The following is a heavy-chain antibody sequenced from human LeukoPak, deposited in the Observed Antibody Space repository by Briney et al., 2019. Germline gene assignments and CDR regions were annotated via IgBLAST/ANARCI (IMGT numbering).Heavy chain of an antibody. Sequence: SETLSLTCTVSGGSISSYYWSWIRQPPGKGLEWIGYIYYSGSTNYNPSLKSRVTIPVDTSKNQFSLKLSSVTAADTAVYYCASHDSSGYFDYWGQGTLVTVSS. CDR3: ASHDSSGYFDY. CDR1: GGSISSYY. J-gene: IGHJ4*02. CDR2: IYYSGST. V-gene: IGHV4-59*08. D-gene: IGHD3-22*01.